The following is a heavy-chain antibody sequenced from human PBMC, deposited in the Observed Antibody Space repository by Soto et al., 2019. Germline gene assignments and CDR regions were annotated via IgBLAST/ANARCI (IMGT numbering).Heavy chain of an antibody. CDR2: IIPILGIA. CDR1: GGTFSSYT. CDR3: AGNEDLLGV. J-gene: IGHJ6*04. V-gene: IGHV1-69*02. Sequence: QVQLVQSGAEVKKPGSSVKVSCKASGGTFSSYTISWVRQAPGQGLEWMGRIIPILGIANYAHKFQGRVTTAADNCTSTAYMELSSLRSENTAVDYCAGNEDLLGVGGRGTTVTVSS. D-gene: IGHD2-15*01.